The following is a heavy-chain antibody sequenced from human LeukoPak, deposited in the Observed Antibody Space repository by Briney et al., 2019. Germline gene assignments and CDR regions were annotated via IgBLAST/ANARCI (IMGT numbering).Heavy chain of an antibody. CDR2: INSDGSST. Sequence: GVSLRLFCGASGFTFSSYWMHWVSQAPGKGLMWVSRINSDGSSTSYADSVKGRFTISRDNAKNTLYLQMNSLRAEDTAVYYCARVVAAAVDYWGQGTLVTVSS. J-gene: IGHJ4*02. D-gene: IGHD6-13*01. CDR3: ARVVAAAVDY. V-gene: IGHV3-74*01. CDR1: GFTFSSYW.